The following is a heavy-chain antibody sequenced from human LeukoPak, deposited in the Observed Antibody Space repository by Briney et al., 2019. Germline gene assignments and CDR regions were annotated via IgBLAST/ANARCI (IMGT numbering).Heavy chain of an antibody. CDR3: TTVFGGD. V-gene: IGHV3-15*01. CDR1: GFTFSGAR. Sequence: GGSLRLSCAASGFTFSGARLSWVRQAPGKGLERVGRVKSKADGETTDYAAPVEGRFTISRDDSSSTVYLQMNNLKTEDTGLYYCTTVFGGDWGQGTLVTVSS. D-gene: IGHD3-16*01. CDR2: VKSKADGETT. J-gene: IGHJ4*02.